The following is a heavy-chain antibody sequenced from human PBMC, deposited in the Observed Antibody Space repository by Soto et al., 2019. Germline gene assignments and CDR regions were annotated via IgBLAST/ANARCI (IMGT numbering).Heavy chain of an antibody. V-gene: IGHV4-59*12. J-gene: IGHJ4*02. CDR1: RVSMSDYF. CDR3: AKTHYDYVWGSYRPPLSFVF. Sequence: SETLSLTCTVSRVSMSDYFWSWIRQPPGKGLEWIGYIFHTGSTNYSPSLKSRVTISLGTSKNQFSLKLNSVTAADTAVYYCAKTHYDYVWGSYRPPLSFVFWGQGTLVSVSS. CDR2: IFHTGST. D-gene: IGHD3-16*02.